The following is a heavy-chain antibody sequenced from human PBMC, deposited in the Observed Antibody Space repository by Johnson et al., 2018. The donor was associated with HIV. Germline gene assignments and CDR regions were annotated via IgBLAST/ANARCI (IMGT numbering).Heavy chain of an antibody. CDR3: AREGRGAPHDAFDI. J-gene: IGHJ3*02. CDR2: ISYDGSNK. D-gene: IGHD2-15*01. CDR1: GFTFSSYA. Sequence: QVQLVESGGGLVQPGRSLRLSCAASGFTFSSYAMHWVRQAPGKGLEWVAVISYDGSNKYYADSVKGRFTISRDNSKNTLYLQMNSLRAEDTAVYYCAREGRGAPHDAFDIWGQGTMVTVSS. V-gene: IGHV3-30-3*01.